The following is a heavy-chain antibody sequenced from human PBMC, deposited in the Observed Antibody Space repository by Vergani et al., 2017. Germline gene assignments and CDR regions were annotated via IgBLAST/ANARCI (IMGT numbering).Heavy chain of an antibody. V-gene: IGHV3-13*04. Sequence: EVQLVESGGGLVQPGGSLRLSCAASGFTFSSYDMHWVRQATGKGLEWVSAIGTAGDTYYPGSVKGRFTISRENAKNSLYLQMNSLRAGETAVYYCARAMSSSWYGPKKYYYYGMDVWGQGTTVTGS. CDR2: IGTAGDT. D-gene: IGHD6-13*01. CDR1: GFTFSSYD. CDR3: ARAMSSSWYGPKKYYYYGMDV. J-gene: IGHJ6*01.